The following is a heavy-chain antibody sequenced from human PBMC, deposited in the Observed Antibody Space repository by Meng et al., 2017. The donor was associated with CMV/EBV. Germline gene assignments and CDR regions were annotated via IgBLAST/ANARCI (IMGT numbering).Heavy chain of an antibody. J-gene: IGHJ4*02. D-gene: IGHD3-22*01. CDR3: ARLYDSSGYYLGYFDY. CDR2: IYWDDDK. CDR1: GFSRSTSGVG. V-gene: IGHV2-5*02. Sequence: QIPLKGSLPPLVKPPQTLTLTCTFSGFSRSTSGVGLGWIRQPPGQALEWLALIYWDDDKRYSPSLKSRLTITKDTSKNQVVLTMTNMDPVDTATYYCARLYDSSGYYLGYFDYWGQGTLVTVSS.